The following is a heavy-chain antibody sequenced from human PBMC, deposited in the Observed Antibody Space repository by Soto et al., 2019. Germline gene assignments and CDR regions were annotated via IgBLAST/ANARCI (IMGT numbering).Heavy chain of an antibody. V-gene: IGHV1-24*01. Sequence: GASVKVSCKVSGYTLTELSMHWVRQAPGKGLEWMGGFDPEDGETIYAQKFQGRVTMTEDTSTDTAYMELSSLRSEDTAVYYCAAGPSSGYYSPENYYFDYWGQGTLVTVSS. CDR1: GYTLTELS. CDR3: AAGPSSGYYSPENYYFDY. CDR2: FDPEDGET. J-gene: IGHJ4*02. D-gene: IGHD3-22*01.